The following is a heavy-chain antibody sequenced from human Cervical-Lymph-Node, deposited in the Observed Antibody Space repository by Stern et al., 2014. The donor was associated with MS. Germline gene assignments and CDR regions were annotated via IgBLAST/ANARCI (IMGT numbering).Heavy chain of an antibody. CDR1: GYSFTSYW. Sequence: VQLVESGAEVKKPGASLKISCKGSGYSFTSYWIGWVRQMPGKGLEWMGIIYPGDSDTRYSPSFQGQVTISADKSISTAYLQWSSLKASDTAMYYCASQRSSSGWSYGMDVWGQGTTVTVSS. V-gene: IGHV5-51*01. J-gene: IGHJ6*02. CDR2: IYPGDSDT. CDR3: ASQRSSSGWSYGMDV. D-gene: IGHD6-19*01.